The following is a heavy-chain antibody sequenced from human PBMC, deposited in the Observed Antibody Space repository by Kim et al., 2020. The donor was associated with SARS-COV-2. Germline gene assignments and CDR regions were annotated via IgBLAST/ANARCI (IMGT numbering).Heavy chain of an antibody. Sequence: GGSLRLSCAASGFTFSSYEMNWVRQAPGKGLEWVSYISSSGSTTYYADSVKGRFTISRDNAKNSLYLQMNSLRAEDTAVYYCARTRRITIFGVVIKKICGEGDHYYYYAMYVWGQGTTVTASS. D-gene: IGHD3-3*01. CDR2: ISSSGSTT. J-gene: IGHJ6*02. CDR3: ARTRRITIFGVVIKKICGEGDHYYYYAMYV. V-gene: IGHV3-48*03. CDR1: GFTFSSYE.